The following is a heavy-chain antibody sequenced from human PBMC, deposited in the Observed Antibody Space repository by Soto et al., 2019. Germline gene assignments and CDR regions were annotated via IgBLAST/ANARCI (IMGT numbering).Heavy chain of an antibody. CDR1: GFTFSTFA. Sequence: GGSLRLSCAASGFTFSTFAMSWVRQAPGKGLEWVSGVSGSGGSTYYADSVKGRFTISRDNPKNTLYLQMSSLRAEDTAVYYCAKGWSVIDYWGQGTLVTVSS. V-gene: IGHV3-23*01. CDR3: AKGWSVIDY. J-gene: IGHJ4*02. CDR2: VSGSGGST. D-gene: IGHD6-13*01.